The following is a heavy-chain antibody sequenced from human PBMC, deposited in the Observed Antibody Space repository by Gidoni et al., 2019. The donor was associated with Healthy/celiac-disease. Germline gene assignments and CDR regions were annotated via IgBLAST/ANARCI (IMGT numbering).Heavy chain of an antibody. D-gene: IGHD5-18*01. V-gene: IGHV3-30*03. CDR1: GFTFSSYG. J-gene: IGHJ4*02. CDR2: ISYDGSNK. Sequence: QVQLVESGGGVVQPGRSLRLSCAASGFTFSSYGMHWVRQAPGKGLEWVAVISYDGSNKYYADSVKGRFTISRDNSKNTLYLQMNSLRAEDTAVYYCATYTAMVPWDWGQGTLVTVSS. CDR3: ATYTAMVPWD.